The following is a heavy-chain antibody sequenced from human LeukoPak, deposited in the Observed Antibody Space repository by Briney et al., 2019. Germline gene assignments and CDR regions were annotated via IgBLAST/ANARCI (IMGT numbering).Heavy chain of an antibody. CDR1: GGTFSSYA. J-gene: IGHJ6*03. Sequence: ASVKVSCKXSGGTFSSYAISWVRQAPGQGLERMGGIIPIFGTANYSQKFQGRVTITADESTSTAYMELSSLRSEDTAVYYCASHGAYDFWSGYPYYYYYYMDVWGKGTTVTVSS. V-gene: IGHV1-69*13. CDR2: IIPIFGTA. D-gene: IGHD3-3*01. CDR3: ASHGAYDFWSGYPYYYYYYMDV.